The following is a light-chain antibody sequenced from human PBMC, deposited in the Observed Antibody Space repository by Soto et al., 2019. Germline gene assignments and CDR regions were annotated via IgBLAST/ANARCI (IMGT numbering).Light chain of an antibody. CDR1: QSFRGL. Sequence: EVVLTQSPVTLSLSPGERATLSCRASQSFRGLLAWYQQKPGQAPRLLIYDAYNRATGIPPRFSGSGSGTDFTLTISSLEPEDSAGYYCQQRHMWPITCGQGTRLEI. CDR2: DAY. V-gene: IGKV3-11*01. CDR3: QQRHMWPIT. J-gene: IGKJ5*01.